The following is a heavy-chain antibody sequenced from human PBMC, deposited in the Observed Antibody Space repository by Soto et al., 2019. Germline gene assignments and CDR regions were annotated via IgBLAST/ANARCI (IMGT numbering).Heavy chain of an antibody. D-gene: IGHD5-12*01. CDR1: GGTFSSYA. CDR2: IIPIFGTA. CDR3: ARAAGLELGGDIFDY. V-gene: IGHV1-69*06. Sequence: SVKVSCKASGGTFSSYAISWVRQAPGQGLEWMGGIIPIFGTANYAQKFQGRVTITADKSTSTAYMELSSLRSEDTAVYYCARAAGLELGGDIFDYWGPGTLVTVSS. J-gene: IGHJ4*02.